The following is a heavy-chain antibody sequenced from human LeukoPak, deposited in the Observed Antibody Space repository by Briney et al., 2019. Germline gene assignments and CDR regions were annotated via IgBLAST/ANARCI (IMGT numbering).Heavy chain of an antibody. CDR3: ASSTMGGLLLAHDAFDI. CDR1: GYSISSGYY. Sequence: PSETLSLTCTVSGYSISSGYYWGWIRQPPGKGLEWIGSIYHSGSTNYNPSLKSRVTISVDTSKNQFSLKLSSVTAADTAVYYCASSTMGGLLLAHDAFDIWGQGTMVTVSS. J-gene: IGHJ3*02. D-gene: IGHD3-22*01. V-gene: IGHV4-38-2*02. CDR2: IYHSGST.